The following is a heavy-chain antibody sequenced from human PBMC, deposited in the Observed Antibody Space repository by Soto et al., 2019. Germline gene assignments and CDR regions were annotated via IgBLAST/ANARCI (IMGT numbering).Heavy chain of an antibody. CDR1: GGSFSGYT. Sequence: QVQLQQWGAGLLKPSETLSLTCAVYGGSFSGYTWNWIRQSPGKGLEWIGEINPSGSPNYNPSLNSRVTISLDTSKNQYSLKVTSATAADTAVYYCARGLPPAYWGQGTLVTVSS. CDR3: ARGLPPAY. CDR2: INPSGSP. J-gene: IGHJ4*02. V-gene: IGHV4-34*01.